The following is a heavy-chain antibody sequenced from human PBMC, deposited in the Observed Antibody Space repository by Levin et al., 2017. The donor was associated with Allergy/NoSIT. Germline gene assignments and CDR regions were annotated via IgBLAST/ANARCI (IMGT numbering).Heavy chain of an antibody. J-gene: IGHJ4*02. Sequence: MASETLSLTCTVSGGSISSYYWSWIRQPPGKGLEWVGYIYYSGSTNYNPSLKSRVTISVDTSKNQFSLKLSSVTAADTAVYYCARDYGSGSYYGAIYWGQGTLVTVSS. D-gene: IGHD3-10*01. CDR2: IYYSGST. V-gene: IGHV4-59*01. CDR1: GGSISSYY. CDR3: ARDYGSGSYYGAIY.